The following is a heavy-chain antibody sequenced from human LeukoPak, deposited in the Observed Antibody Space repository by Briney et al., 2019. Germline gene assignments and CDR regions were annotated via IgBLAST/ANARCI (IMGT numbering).Heavy chain of an antibody. V-gene: IGHV3-21*01. Sequence: SRRLSSAPSRFTSSTYAMECDRPPPRKWMEWVSSISSDNTYIYYASSRKGPFTIARDNAKKSMFLHMNCLRAENTAVYYCARLSGSTDGKYYFDYWGQGTLVTVSS. D-gene: IGHD2-15*01. J-gene: IGHJ4*02. CDR1: RFTSSTYA. CDR2: ISSDNTYI. CDR3: ARLSGSTDGKYYFDY.